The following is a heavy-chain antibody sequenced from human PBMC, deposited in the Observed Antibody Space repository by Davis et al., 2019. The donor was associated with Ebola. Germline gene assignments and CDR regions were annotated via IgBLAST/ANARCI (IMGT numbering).Heavy chain of an antibody. V-gene: IGHV5-51*01. CDR3: ARLPWGTVAGLDS. J-gene: IGHJ4*02. CDR1: GNSFTSHW. Sequence: GESLKISCKDSGNSFTSHWIGWVRQMPGKGLDWMGIIYTGDSDTRYSPSFRGQVTISADKSMKTAFLQWSSLKASDTALYYCARLPWGTVAGLDSWGQGTLVTVSS. CDR2: IYTGDSDT. D-gene: IGHD3-16*01.